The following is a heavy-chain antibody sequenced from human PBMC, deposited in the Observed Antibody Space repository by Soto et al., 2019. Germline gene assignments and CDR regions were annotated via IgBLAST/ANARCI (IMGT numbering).Heavy chain of an antibody. CDR2: ICSGGAST. V-gene: IGHV3-23*01. J-gene: IGHJ2*01. Sequence: EVQLLESGGGLVQPGGSLRLSCAASGFTFSSHAMTWVRQAPGKGLEWVSGICSGGASTYYAASVRGRFTVSRDKSKNTLLRQMNSVRAEDTALYYCARIPPGWNSDDTTGYQRYFDLWGSGTMVTVSS. CDR1: GFTFSSHA. CDR3: ARIPPGWNSDDTTGYQRYFDL. D-gene: IGHD3-9*01.